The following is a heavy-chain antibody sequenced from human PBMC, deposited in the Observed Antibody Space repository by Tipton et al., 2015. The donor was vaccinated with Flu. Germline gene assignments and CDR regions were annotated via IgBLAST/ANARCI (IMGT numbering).Heavy chain of an antibody. CDR2: IFHSGNT. Sequence: TLSLTCAVSGYSIRSSNYYWGWIRQPPGKGLEWIGNIFHSGNTYHNPSLKSRVTISVDTSKNQFSLEMRSVTAADMALYYCARRDFSNYVSDPKSWIDRWGQGTLVTVSS. CDR1: GYSIRSSNYY. V-gene: IGHV4-38-2*01. D-gene: IGHD4-11*01. J-gene: IGHJ5*02. CDR3: ARRDFSNYVSDPKSWIDR.